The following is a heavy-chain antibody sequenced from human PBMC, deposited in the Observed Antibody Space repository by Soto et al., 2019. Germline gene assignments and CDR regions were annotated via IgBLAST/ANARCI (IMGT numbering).Heavy chain of an antibody. V-gene: IGHV4-31*01. CDR2: IYYSGST. Sequence: QVQLQESGPGLVKPSQTLSLTCTVSGGSISSGGYYWSWIRQHPGKGLEWIGYIYYSGSTYYNPFLKGQVTISVDTSKNQFSLKLSSVTAADTAVYYCAREEATRPYGMDVWGQGTTVTVSS. CDR1: GGSISSGGYY. CDR3: AREEATRPYGMDV. J-gene: IGHJ6*02. D-gene: IGHD4-17*01.